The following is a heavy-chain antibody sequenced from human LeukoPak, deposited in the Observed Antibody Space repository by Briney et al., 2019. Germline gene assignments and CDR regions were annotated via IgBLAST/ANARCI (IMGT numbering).Heavy chain of an antibody. CDR1: GFTFINYG. J-gene: IGHJ4*02. CDR2: IRHDRSNQ. D-gene: IGHD6-6*01. CDR3: AKVSCFYFDY. V-gene: IGHV3-30*02. Sequence: GGSLRLSCAASGFTFINYGMHWVRQAPGKGLEWVAFIRHDRSNQYYADSVKGRFTISRDNSKNTVYLQMNSLRAEDTAAYYCAKVSCFYFDYWGQGTLVAVSS.